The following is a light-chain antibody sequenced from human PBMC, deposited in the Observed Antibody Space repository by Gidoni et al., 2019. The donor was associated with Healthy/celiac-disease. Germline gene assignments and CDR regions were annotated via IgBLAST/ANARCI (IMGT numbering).Light chain of an antibody. CDR3: SSYTSSSTLV. CDR1: SSDVGGYNY. V-gene: IGLV2-14*01. Sequence: QSALTQPASVSGSPGQSITISCTGTSSDVGGYNYVSWYQQHPGKDPKLMIYDFSNRPSGVSNRFSGSKSGNTASLTISGLQAEDEADYYCSSYTSSSTLVFGTGTKVTVL. CDR2: DFS. J-gene: IGLJ1*01.